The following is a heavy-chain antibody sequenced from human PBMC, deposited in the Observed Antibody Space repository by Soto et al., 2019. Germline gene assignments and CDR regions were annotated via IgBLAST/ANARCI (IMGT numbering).Heavy chain of an antibody. J-gene: IGHJ6*02. CDR1: GGSISSSNW. Sequence: SETLSLTCAVSGGSISSSNWWSWVRQPPGKGLEWIGEIYHSGSTNYNPSLKSRVTISVDKSKNQFSLKLSSVTAADTAVYYCARVSGSYYYGMDVWGQGITVTVS. CDR2: IYHSGST. D-gene: IGHD1-26*01. CDR3: ARVSGSYYYGMDV. V-gene: IGHV4-4*02.